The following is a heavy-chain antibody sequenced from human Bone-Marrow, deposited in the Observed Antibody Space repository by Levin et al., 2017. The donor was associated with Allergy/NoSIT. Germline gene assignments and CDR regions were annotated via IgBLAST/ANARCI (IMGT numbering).Heavy chain of an antibody. J-gene: IGHJ4*02. CDR3: ARDQFDFWSGYYGRAWYYFDY. CDR1: GFTFSSYW. V-gene: IGHV3-7*01. D-gene: IGHD3-3*01. Sequence: PLGGSLRLSCAASGFTFSSYWMSWVRQAPGKGLEWVANIKQDGSEKYYVDSVKGRFTISRDNAKNSLYLQMNSLRAEDTAVYYCARDQFDFWSGYYGRAWYYFDYWGQGTLVTVSS. CDR2: IKQDGSEK.